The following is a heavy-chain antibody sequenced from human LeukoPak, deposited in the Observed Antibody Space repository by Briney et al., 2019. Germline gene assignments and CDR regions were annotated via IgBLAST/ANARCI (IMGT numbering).Heavy chain of an antibody. CDR1: GGSFSGYY. J-gene: IGHJ6*02. CDR3: ARGEVYSSSWYDYYYGMDV. CDR2: INHSGST. Sequence: PSETLSLTCAVYGGSFSGYYWSWIRQPPGNGLEWIGEINHSGSTNYNPSLKSRVTISVDTSKNQFSLKLSSVTAADTAVYYCARGEVYSSSWYDYYYGMDVWGQGTTVTASS. D-gene: IGHD6-13*01. V-gene: IGHV4-34*01.